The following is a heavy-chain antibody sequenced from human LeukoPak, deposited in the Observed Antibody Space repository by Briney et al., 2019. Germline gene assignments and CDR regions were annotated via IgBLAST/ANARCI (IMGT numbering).Heavy chain of an antibody. Sequence: PGGSLRLSCAASGFTFSSYAMHWVRQAPGKGLEWVALISYDGGNKYYADSVKGRFTISRDNFKNTLYLQMNSLRAEDTAVYYCARDQRSGGSFDYWGQGTLVIDSS. CDR1: GFTFSSYA. CDR2: ISYDGGNK. CDR3: ARDQRSGGSFDY. V-gene: IGHV3-30-3*01. J-gene: IGHJ4*02. D-gene: IGHD1-26*01.